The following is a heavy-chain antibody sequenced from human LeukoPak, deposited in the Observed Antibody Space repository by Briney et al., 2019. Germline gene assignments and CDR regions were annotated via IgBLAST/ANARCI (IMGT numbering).Heavy chain of an antibody. Sequence: GESLRLSCVASGFPFRSFSMNWVRQAPGKGLEWVSYISSSSSYTNYADSVKGRFTISRDNAKNTLFLQMNSLRAEDTAVYYCARDPPVVVAATTYYYYGMDVWGQGTTVTVSS. CDR1: GFPFRSFS. D-gene: IGHD2-15*01. V-gene: IGHV3-21*05. CDR2: ISSSSSYT. J-gene: IGHJ6*02. CDR3: ARDPPVVVAATTYYYYGMDV.